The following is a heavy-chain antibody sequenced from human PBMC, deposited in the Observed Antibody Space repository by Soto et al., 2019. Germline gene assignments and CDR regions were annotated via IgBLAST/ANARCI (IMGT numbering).Heavy chain of an antibody. Sequence: ASVKVSCKASGYTFTSYGISWVRQAPGQGLEWMGWISAYNGNTNYAQKLQGRVTMTTDTSTSTAYMELRSLRSDDTAAYYCARVITGYSSSFYGMDVWGQGTTVTVSS. D-gene: IGHD6-13*01. J-gene: IGHJ6*02. CDR2: ISAYNGNT. V-gene: IGHV1-18*04. CDR3: ARVITGYSSSFYGMDV. CDR1: GYTFTSYG.